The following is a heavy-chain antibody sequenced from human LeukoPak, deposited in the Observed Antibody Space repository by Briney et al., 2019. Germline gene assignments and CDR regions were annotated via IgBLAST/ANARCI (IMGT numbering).Heavy chain of an antibody. Sequence: GGSLRLSCAASGFTFSSYGMHWVRQAPGKGLDWVANIKTDGSEKYYVDSVKGRFTISRDNAKNSLYLQMDSLRAEDTALYYCARDPLEWEHAFDIWGQGTMVTVSS. CDR3: ARDPLEWEHAFDI. D-gene: IGHD1-26*01. J-gene: IGHJ3*02. CDR1: GFTFSSYG. V-gene: IGHV3-7*01. CDR2: IKTDGSEK.